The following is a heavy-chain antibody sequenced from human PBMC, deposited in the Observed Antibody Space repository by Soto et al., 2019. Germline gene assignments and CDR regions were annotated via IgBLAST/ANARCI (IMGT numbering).Heavy chain of an antibody. V-gene: IGHV3-30-3*01. CDR2: ISYDGSNK. D-gene: IGHD3-3*01. J-gene: IGHJ6*02. Sequence: QVQLVESGGGVVQPGRSLRLSCAASGFTFSNYAMHWVRQAPGKGVEWVAVISYDGSNKYYADSVKGRFTISRDNSKNTLYLQMNSLRAEDTAVYYCAREPIFGVVRGGMDVWGQGTTVTVSS. CDR1: GFTFSNYA. CDR3: AREPIFGVVRGGMDV.